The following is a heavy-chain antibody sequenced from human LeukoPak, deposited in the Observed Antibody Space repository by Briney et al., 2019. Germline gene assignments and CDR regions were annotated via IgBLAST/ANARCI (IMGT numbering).Heavy chain of an antibody. D-gene: IGHD5-24*01. J-gene: IGHJ4*02. V-gene: IGHV1-46*01. CDR3: ARVGLGEMATIMDY. CDR2: INPSGGST. CDR1: GYTFTSYG. Sequence: ASVKVSCKASGYTFTSYGISWVRQAPGQGLEWMGIINPSGGSTSYAQKFQGRVTMTRDTSTSTVYMELSSLRSEDTAVYYCARVGLGEMATIMDYWGQGTLVTVSS.